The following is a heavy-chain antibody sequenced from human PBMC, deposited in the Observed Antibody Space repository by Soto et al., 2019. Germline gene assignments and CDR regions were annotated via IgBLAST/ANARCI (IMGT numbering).Heavy chain of an antibody. CDR3: AALGGVDGDYAVLAS. V-gene: IGHV3-74*01. D-gene: IGHD4-17*01. J-gene: IGHJ5*02. CDR2: INSDGSST. CDR1: GFTINSHW. Sequence: EVQLVESGGGLVQPGGSLRLSCAASGFTINSHWMHWVRQAPGKGLVWVSRINSDGSSTNYADSVKGRFTISRDNAKNKWYLQMNRIRVEDTAGYYCAALGGVDGDYAVLASWGMGALVTVSS.